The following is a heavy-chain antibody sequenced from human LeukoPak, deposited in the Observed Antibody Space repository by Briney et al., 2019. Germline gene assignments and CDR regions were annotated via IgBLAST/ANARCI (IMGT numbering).Heavy chain of an antibody. V-gene: IGHV1-24*01. D-gene: IGHD6-6*01. Sequence: ASVKVSCKVSGYSLTDLSIHWVRQAPGKGLEWMGGFDPEDGETIYAQKFQGRVTMTEDTSTDTAYMELSSLRSGDTAVYYCAREHPVAARLLGYWGQGTLVTVSS. CDR2: FDPEDGET. CDR3: AREHPVAARLLGY. CDR1: GYSLTDLS. J-gene: IGHJ4*02.